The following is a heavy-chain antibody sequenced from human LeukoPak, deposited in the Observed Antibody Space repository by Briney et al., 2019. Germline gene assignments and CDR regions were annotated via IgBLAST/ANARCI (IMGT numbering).Heavy chain of an antibody. J-gene: IGHJ4*02. CDR1: GFTFIGYY. V-gene: IGHV1-2*02. CDR3: ARDTGASGWLVDY. CDR2: INPSSGGT. Sequence: ASMTVSCKASGFTFIGYYIHWVRLVPGQGLEWMGWINPSSGGTNYAQKFQGRVTMTRDTSISTAYMELDRLRSDDTAVYYCARDTGASGWLVDYWGQGTLATVSS. D-gene: IGHD6-19*01.